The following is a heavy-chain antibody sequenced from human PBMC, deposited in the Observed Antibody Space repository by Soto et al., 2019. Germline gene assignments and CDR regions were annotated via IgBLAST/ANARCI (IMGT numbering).Heavy chain of an antibody. CDR2: IRSKAYGGTT. J-gene: IGHJ4*02. V-gene: IGHV3-49*04. CDR3: TRDHSPTVSPYYFDY. Sequence: SLSLSWASSGCPFGDYARSWVRQAPGKGLEWVGFIRSKAYGGTTEYAASVKGRFTISRDDSKSIAYLQMNSLKTEDTAVYYCTRDHSPTVSPYYFDYWGQGTLVPVSS. CDR1: GCPFGDYA. D-gene: IGHD4-4*01.